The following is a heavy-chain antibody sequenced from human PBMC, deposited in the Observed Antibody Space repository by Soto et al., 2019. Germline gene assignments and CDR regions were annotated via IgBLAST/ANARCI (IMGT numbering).Heavy chain of an antibody. J-gene: IGHJ6*02. CDR3: ARIPIVVVPAAIRNPYYYYYGMDV. V-gene: IGHV2-70*01. CDR1: GFSLSTSGMC. D-gene: IGHD2-2*01. CDR2: IDWDDDK. Sequence: SGPTLVNPTQTLTLTCTFSGFSLSTSGMCVSWIRQPPGKALEWLALIDWDDDKYYSTSLKTRLTISKDTSKNQVVLTMTNMDPVDTATYYCARIPIVVVPAAIRNPYYYYYGMDVWGQGTTVTVSS.